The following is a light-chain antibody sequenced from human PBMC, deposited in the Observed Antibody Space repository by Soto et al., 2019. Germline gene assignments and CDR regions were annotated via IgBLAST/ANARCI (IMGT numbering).Light chain of an antibody. Sequence: EIVLTQSPGTLSLSPGERATLSCRASQSVSSSYLAWYQQKPGQAPRLLIYGASSRATGIPDRFSGSGSGTEFTLTISRREPEDFAVYYCQQYGSSPLVTFGQGTRLEIK. J-gene: IGKJ5*01. V-gene: IGKV3-20*01. CDR2: GAS. CDR1: QSVSSSY. CDR3: QQYGSSPLVT.